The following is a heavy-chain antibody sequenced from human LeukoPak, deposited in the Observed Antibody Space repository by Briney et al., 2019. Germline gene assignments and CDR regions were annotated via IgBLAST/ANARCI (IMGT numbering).Heavy chain of an antibody. J-gene: IGHJ4*02. D-gene: IGHD6-25*01. CDR2: INHSGST. V-gene: IGHV4-34*01. CDR1: GGSFSGYY. CDR3: ARGAVKALAY. Sequence: ASETLSLTCAVYGGSFSGYYWSWIRQPPGKGLEWIGEINHSGSTNYNPSLKSRVTISVDTSKNQFFLKLSSVTAADTAVYYCARGAVKALAYWGQGTLVTVSS.